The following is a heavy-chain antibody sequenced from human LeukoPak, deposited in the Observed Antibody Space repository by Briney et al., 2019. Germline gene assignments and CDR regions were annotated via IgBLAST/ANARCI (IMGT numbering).Heavy chain of an antibody. J-gene: IGHJ4*02. Sequence: GGSLRLSCAASGFTFSTYSVNWVRQTPGKGLEWVSSISGSSGYIYYADSVKGRFTTSRDNAKNSLYLQMNNLRDEDTAVYYCARGGSSCFDSWGQGTLVTVSS. D-gene: IGHD6-13*01. V-gene: IGHV3-21*01. CDR1: GFTFSTYS. CDR3: ARGGSSCFDS. CDR2: ISGSSGYI.